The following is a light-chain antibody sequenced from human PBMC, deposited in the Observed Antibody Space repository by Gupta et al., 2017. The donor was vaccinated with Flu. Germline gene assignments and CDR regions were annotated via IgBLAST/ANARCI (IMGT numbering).Light chain of an antibody. CDR1: QEISNY. CDR3: QQDYNLPLT. V-gene: IGKV1-33*01. Sequence: PSSLSAAVGDRVTITCQASQEISNYLNWYQQKAGKAPKLLIYDASKLETGVPSRFSGSGSGTDFTFTISSLQPEDFATYFCQQDYNLPLTFAGGTKVEIK. CDR2: DAS. J-gene: IGKJ4*01.